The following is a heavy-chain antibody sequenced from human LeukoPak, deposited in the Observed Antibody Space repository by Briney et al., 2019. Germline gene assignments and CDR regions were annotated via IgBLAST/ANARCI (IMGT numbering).Heavy chain of an antibody. CDR1: GFTFSSYG. CDR3: AKDLRIIRTTVVADVFDI. J-gene: IGHJ3*02. D-gene: IGHD4-23*01. CDR2: IRYDGSNK. V-gene: IGHV3-30*02. Sequence: GGSLRLSCAASGFTFSSYGMHWVRQAPGKGLEWVAFIRYDGSNKYYADSVKGRFTISRDNSKNTLYLQMNSLRAADTAVYYCAKDLRIIRTTVVADVFDIWGQGTMVTVSS.